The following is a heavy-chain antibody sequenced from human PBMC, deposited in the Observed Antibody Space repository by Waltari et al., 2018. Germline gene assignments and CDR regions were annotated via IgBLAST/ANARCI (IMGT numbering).Heavy chain of an antibody. CDR1: AYTFSTYG. CDR2: INAHDGNT. Sequence: QVHLVQSGAEVKKPGDSVKVSCKASAYTFSTYGITWVRQAPGQGLGWVGWINAHDGNTNSPQNFQGRLTLTADSSTYTAYMELSSLTSDDTAVYYCATAVGGNMEFDSWGHGTLVTVSA. CDR3: ATAVGGNMEFDS. J-gene: IGHJ5*01. D-gene: IGHD1-26*01. V-gene: IGHV1-18*01.